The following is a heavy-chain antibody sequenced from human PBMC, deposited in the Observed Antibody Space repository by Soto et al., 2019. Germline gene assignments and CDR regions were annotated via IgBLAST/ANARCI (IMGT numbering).Heavy chain of an antibody. CDR3: ARVVGSGTYYNQYNWFDP. V-gene: IGHV1-18*01. J-gene: IGHJ5*02. CDR1: GYTFTNYG. CDR2: INTYNGNT. D-gene: IGHD3-10*01. Sequence: QVQLVPSGAEVKKPGASVKVSCKASGYTFTNYGISWVRQAPGQGLEWLGWINTYNGNTNHAQKLQGRVTMTTDTSTSTAYMELRSLRSDDTAVYYCARVVGSGTYYNQYNWFDPWGQGTLVTVSS.